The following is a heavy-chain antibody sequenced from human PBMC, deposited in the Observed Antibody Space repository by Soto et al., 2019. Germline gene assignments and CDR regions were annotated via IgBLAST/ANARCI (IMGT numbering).Heavy chain of an antibody. CDR2: VYWDGNK. V-gene: IGHV2-5*02. Sequence: SGPTLVNPTQTLTLTCTFSGFSLTTAGVGVVWIRQPPGRALEWLALVYWDGNKHYSPSLQGRATMTTDTSKNHVVLTVTNMDPVDTATYHCAHFDTKVNTGYFDPWGQGVLVTVSS. D-gene: IGHD5-12*01. CDR3: AHFDTKVNTGYFDP. CDR1: GFSLTTAGVG. J-gene: IGHJ5*02.